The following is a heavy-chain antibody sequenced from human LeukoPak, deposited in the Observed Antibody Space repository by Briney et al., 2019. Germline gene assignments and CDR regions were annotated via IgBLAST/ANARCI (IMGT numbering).Heavy chain of an antibody. CDR3: ASPLGQLPSYYFDY. CDR2: IIPIFGTA. V-gene: IGHV1-69*13. Sequence: GASVTVSCKASGGTFSSYAISWVRQAPGQGLEWMGGIIPIFGTANYAQKFQGRVTITADESTSTAYMELSSLRSEDTAVYYCASPLGQLPSYYFDYWGQGTLVTVSS. CDR1: GGTFSSYA. D-gene: IGHD2-2*01. J-gene: IGHJ4*02.